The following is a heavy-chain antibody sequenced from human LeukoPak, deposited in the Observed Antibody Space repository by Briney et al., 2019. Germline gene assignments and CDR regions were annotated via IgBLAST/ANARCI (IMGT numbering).Heavy chain of an antibody. D-gene: IGHD3-10*01. CDR3: ARSLGGWYYGAGYSPGE. Sequence: GGSLRLSCATTGFTFSAYTMNWVRQAPGKGLEWVASIAASGSTYYLDCVKGRFTISRDNAKTSLHLQMRSLRAEDTAVYYCARSLGGWYYGAGYSPGEWGQGTLVPVPS. J-gene: IGHJ4*02. V-gene: IGHV3-69-1*01. CDR1: GFTFSAYT. CDR2: IAASGST.